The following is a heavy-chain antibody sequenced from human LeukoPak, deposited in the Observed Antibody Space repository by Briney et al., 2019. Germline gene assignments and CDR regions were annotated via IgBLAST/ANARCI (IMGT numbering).Heavy chain of an antibody. CDR1: GGSISSSSYY. J-gene: IGHJ4*02. V-gene: IGHV4-39*01. D-gene: IGHD4-17*01. CDR2: IYYSGST. CDR3: ARHIYGDYFDY. Sequence: SETLSLTCTVSGGSISSSSYYWGWIRQPPGKGLEWIGSIYYSGSTYYNPSLKSRVTISVDTSKNQFSLKLSSVTAADTAVYYCARHIYGDYFDYWGQRTLVTVSS.